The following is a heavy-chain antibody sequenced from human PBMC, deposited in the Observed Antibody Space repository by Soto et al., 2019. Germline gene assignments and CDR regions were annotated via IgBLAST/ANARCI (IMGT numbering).Heavy chain of an antibody. D-gene: IGHD3-10*01. V-gene: IGHV4-4*07. CDR3: ARENTPEMTRGWFAP. J-gene: IGHJ5*02. Sequence: QAQLQVSGPGVVKPAETLSLICDDSGVPITDSYWSWIRQSPGKGLEWIGRVHAGGSFNYNPSLRRRAAISVDTSKSQVSLRLTSVTAADTAVYFCARENTPEMTRGWFAPWGQGTLVTVSS. CDR2: VHAGGSF. CDR1: GVPITDSY.